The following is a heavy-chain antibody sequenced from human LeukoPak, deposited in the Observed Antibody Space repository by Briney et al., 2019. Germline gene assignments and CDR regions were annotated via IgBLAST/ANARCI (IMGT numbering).Heavy chain of an antibody. J-gene: IGHJ6*02. CDR1: GGSISSYY. CDR3: ARGYSSGWSYYYYYYGMDV. Sequence: PSETLSLTCTVSGGSISSYYWSWIRQPPGMGLEWIGYIYYSGSTNYSPSLKSRATISVDTSKNQFSLNLRSVTAADTAVYYCARGYSSGWSYYYYYYGMDVWGQGTTVTVSS. V-gene: IGHV4-59*08. CDR2: IYYSGST. D-gene: IGHD6-19*01.